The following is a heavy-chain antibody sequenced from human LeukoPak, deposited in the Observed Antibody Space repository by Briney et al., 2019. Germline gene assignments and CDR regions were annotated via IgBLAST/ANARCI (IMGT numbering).Heavy chain of an antibody. Sequence: GGSLKLSCAASGFTFSTYAMSWVRQAPGKGLEWVSAIIVSAGSTYYADSVKGRFTISRDNSKNTLYLQMNSLRAEDTAVYYCATGSVRYSASWYSQEGDYWGQGTLVTVSS. V-gene: IGHV3-23*01. CDR3: ATGSVRYSASWYSQEGDY. CDR2: IIVSAGST. CDR1: GFTFSTYA. D-gene: IGHD6-13*01. J-gene: IGHJ4*02.